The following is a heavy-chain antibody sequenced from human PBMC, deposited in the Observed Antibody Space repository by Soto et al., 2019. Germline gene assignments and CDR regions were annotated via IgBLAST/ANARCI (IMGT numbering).Heavy chain of an antibody. D-gene: IGHD3-22*01. V-gene: IGHV4-30-2*01. Sequence: SETLSLTCAVSGGSISSGGFSWTWIRQPPGKGLEFIGYIYYSGGTYYNPSLKSRVTISVDRSKNQFSLKLISVTAADTAVYYCARDREYYDSSGLYFDYWGQGTLVTVSS. CDR2: IYYSGGT. CDR1: GGSISSGGFS. J-gene: IGHJ4*02. CDR3: ARDREYYDSSGLYFDY.